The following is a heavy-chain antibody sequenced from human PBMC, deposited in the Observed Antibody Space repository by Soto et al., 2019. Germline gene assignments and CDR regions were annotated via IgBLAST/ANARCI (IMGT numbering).Heavy chain of an antibody. Sequence: VQLLESGXGLVQPGGSLRLSCAASGFTFSSYAMSWARQAPGKGLEWXSAXXXXXGSTYYADSVKGRFTISRDNSKNTLYLQMNSLRAEDTAVYYCAKVHSSSSSGGADYYYYGMDVWGQGTTVTVSS. CDR2: XXXXXGST. D-gene: IGHD6-6*01. J-gene: IGHJ6*02. CDR3: AKVHSSSSSGGADYYYYGMDV. V-gene: IGHV3-23*01. CDR1: GFTFSSYA.